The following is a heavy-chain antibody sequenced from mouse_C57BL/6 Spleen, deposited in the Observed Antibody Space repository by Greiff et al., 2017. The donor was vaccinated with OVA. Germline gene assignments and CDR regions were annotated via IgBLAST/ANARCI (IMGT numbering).Heavy chain of an antibody. J-gene: IGHJ2*01. V-gene: IGHV14-3*01. D-gene: IGHD2-10*02. CDR3: ASNSILLFDY. CDR2: IDPANGNT. Sequence: EVQLVESVAELVRPGASVKLSCKASGFNIKNTYMHWVKQRPGQGLEWIGRIDPANGNTKYAPKFQGKATITADTSSNTAYLQLSSLTSEDTAIYCCASNSILLFDYWGQGTTLTVSS. CDR1: GFNIKNTY.